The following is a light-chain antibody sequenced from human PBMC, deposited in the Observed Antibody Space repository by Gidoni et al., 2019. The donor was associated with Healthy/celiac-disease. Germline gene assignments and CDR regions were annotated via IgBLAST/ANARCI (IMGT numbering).Light chain of an antibody. V-gene: IGKV1-5*03. Sequence: DIPMTQSPSTLSASVGDRVTITCRASQSISSWLAWYQQKPGKAPKLLIYKASSLESGVPSRSSGSGSGTEFTLTISSLQPDDFATYYCQQYNSFPWTFGQGTKVEIK. J-gene: IGKJ1*01. CDR3: QQYNSFPWT. CDR1: QSISSW. CDR2: KAS.